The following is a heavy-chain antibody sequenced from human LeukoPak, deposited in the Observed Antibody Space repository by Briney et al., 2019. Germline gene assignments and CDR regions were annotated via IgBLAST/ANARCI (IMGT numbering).Heavy chain of an antibody. D-gene: IGHD2-21*02. CDR2: IYYSGST. Sequence: SETLSLTRTVSGGSISSSRYYWGWIRQPPGKGLEWFGSIYYSGSTYYNPSLKSRVTISVDTSKNQFSLKLSSVTAADTAVYYCASPSVDCGGDCYYFGFFDYWGQGTLVTVSS. CDR1: GGSISSSRYY. CDR3: ASPSVDCGGDCYYFGFFDY. V-gene: IGHV4-39*01. J-gene: IGHJ4*02.